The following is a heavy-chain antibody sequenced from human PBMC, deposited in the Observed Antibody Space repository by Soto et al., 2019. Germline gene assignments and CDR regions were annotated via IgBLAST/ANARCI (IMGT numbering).Heavy chain of an antibody. D-gene: IGHD3-3*01. J-gene: IGHJ5*02. CDR1: GYTFTSYA. CDR2: INAGNGNT. V-gene: IGHV1-3*01. Sequence: ASVKVSCKASGYTFTSYAMHWVRQAPGQRLEWMGWINAGNGNTKYSQKFQGRVTIIRDTSASTAYMELSSLRSEDTAVYYCARGDYDFWSGYYVNWFDPWGQGTLVTVSS. CDR3: ARGDYDFWSGYYVNWFDP.